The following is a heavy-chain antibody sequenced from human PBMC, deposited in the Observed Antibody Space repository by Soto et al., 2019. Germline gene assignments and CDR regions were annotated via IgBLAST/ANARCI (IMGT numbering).Heavy chain of an antibody. D-gene: IGHD2-15*01. CDR3: AREVVVAATKDYFDY. V-gene: IGHV4-59*01. CDR1: GGSISSYY. CDR2: IYYSGST. J-gene: IGHJ4*02. Sequence: PSETLSLTCTVSGGSISSYYWSWIRQPPGKGLEWIGYIYYSGSTNYNPSLKSRVTISVDTSKNQFSLKLSSVPAADTAVYYCAREVVVAATKDYFDYWGQGTLVTVSS.